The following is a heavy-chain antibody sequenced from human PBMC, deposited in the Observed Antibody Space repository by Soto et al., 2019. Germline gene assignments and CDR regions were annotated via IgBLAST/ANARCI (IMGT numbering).Heavy chain of an antibody. CDR2: IIPIFGTA. Sequence: GASVKVSCKASGGTFSSYAISWVRQAPGQGLEWMGGIIPIFGTANYAQKFQGRVTITADESTSTAYMELSSLRSEDTAVYYCARGGQPGYYYGMDVWGQGTTVTVSS. CDR3: ARGGQPGYYYGMDV. D-gene: IGHD5-18*01. CDR1: GGTFSSYA. V-gene: IGHV1-69*13. J-gene: IGHJ6*02.